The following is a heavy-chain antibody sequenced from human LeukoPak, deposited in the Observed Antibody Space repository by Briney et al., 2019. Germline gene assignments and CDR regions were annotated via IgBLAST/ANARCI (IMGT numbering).Heavy chain of an antibody. J-gene: IGHJ4*02. CDR1: GYTFTSYD. Sequence: GASVKVPCKASGYTFTSYDINWVRQATGQGLEWMGWMNPNSGNTGYAQKFQGRVTMTRNTSISTAYMELSSPRSEDTAVYYCARCLVDYYDSSGGDYWGQGTLVTVSS. V-gene: IGHV1-8*01. CDR3: ARCLVDYYDSSGGDY. CDR2: MNPNSGNT. D-gene: IGHD3-22*01.